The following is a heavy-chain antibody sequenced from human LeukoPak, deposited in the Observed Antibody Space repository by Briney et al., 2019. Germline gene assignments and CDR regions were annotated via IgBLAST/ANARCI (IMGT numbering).Heavy chain of an antibody. Sequence: GGSLRLSCAASGFIVSSNYMNWVRQAPGKGLEWVSVVYSGDSTYYADSAKGRFTVFRHNSKNTLFLQMNSLRAEDTAVYYCAGIVGATDAFDIWGQGTMVTVSS. CDR1: GFIVSSNY. CDR3: AGIVGATDAFDI. D-gene: IGHD1-26*01. V-gene: IGHV3-53*04. CDR2: VYSGDST. J-gene: IGHJ3*02.